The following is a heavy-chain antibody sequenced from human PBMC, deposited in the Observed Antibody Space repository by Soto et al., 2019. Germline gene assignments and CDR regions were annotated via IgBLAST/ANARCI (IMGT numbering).Heavy chain of an antibody. Sequence: PGGSLRLSCAATGFMFGTYWMSWVRQAPGKGLEWVANIKHDGNEKYYADSVKGRFTVSRDNVKNFLHLQMLSLRSDDTGVYFCVRATLSWGHYYFRGLDVWGQGTTVTASS. CDR3: VRATLSWGHYYFRGLDV. CDR2: IKHDGNEK. CDR1: GFMFGTYW. V-gene: IGHV3-7*01. D-gene: IGHD3-22*01. J-gene: IGHJ6*02.